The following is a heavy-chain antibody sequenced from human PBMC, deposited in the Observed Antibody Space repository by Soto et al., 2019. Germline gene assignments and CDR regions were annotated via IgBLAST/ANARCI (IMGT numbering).Heavy chain of an antibody. CDR2: ISSSSSYT. Sequence: GGSLRLSCAASGFTFSDYYMSWIRQAPGKGLEWVSYISSSSSYTNYADSVKGRFTISRDNAKNSLYLQMNSLRAEDTAVYYCARFACSGGSCYRTHFDYWGQGTLVTVSS. V-gene: IGHV3-11*06. D-gene: IGHD2-15*01. CDR3: ARFACSGGSCYRTHFDY. J-gene: IGHJ4*02. CDR1: GFTFSDYY.